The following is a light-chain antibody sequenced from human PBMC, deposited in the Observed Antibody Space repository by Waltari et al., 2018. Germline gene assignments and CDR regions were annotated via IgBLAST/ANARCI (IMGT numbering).Light chain of an antibody. J-gene: IGKJ1*01. CDR1: QSVSDHVNNKNY. CDR2: WAS. V-gene: IGKV4-1*01. CDR3: QQYYNTPPT. Sequence: DIVMTQSPDSLTVSPGERATINCRSSQSVSDHVNNKNYLAWYRQKAGQPPKLLISWASTREFGVPDRFSGSGSGTEFTLIISSLQPEDVAVYYCQQYYNTPPTYGQGTKVEIK.